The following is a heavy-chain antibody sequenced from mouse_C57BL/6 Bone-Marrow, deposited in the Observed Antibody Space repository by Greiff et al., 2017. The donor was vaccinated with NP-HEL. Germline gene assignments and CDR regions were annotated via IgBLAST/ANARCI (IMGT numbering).Heavy chain of an antibody. CDR3: ARPIYYYGSTPYYYAMDY. CDR2: IWTGGGT. Sequence: QVQLKQSGPGLVAPSQSLSITCTVSGFSLTSYAISWVRQPPGKGLEWLGAIWTGGGTNYNSALKSRLSISKDNSKSQVFLKMNSLQTDDTARYYCARPIYYYGSTPYYYAMDYWGQGTSVTVSS. J-gene: IGHJ4*01. CDR1: GFSLTSYA. V-gene: IGHV2-9-1*01. D-gene: IGHD1-1*01.